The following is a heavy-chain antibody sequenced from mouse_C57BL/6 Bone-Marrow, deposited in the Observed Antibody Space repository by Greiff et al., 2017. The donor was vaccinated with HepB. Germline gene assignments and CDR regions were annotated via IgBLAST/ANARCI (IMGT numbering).Heavy chain of an antibody. CDR3: GRPGWDAY. CDR2: ISSGGSYT. D-gene: IGHD4-1*01. J-gene: IGHJ3*01. V-gene: IGHV5-6*01. Sequence: EVKLVESGGDLVKPGGSLKLSCAASGFTFSSYGMSWVRQTPDKRLEWVATISSGGSYTYYPDSVKGRFTISRDNAKNTLYLQMSSLKSEDTAMYYCGRPGWDAYWGQGTLVTVSA. CDR1: GFTFSSYG.